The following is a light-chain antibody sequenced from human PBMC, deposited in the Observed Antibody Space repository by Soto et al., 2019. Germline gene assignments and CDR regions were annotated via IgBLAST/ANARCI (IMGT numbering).Light chain of an antibody. CDR2: DAS. CDR1: QSISSW. V-gene: IGKV1-5*01. Sequence: DTQMTQSPSSLSASVGARVPITCRASQSISSWLAWYQQKPGKAPKLLIYDASSLESGVPSRFSGSGSGTEFTLTISSLQPDDFATYYCQQYNSYSTFGQGTRLEIK. J-gene: IGKJ5*01. CDR3: QQYNSYST.